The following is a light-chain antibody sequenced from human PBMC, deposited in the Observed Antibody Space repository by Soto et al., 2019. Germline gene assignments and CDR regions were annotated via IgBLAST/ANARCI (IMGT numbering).Light chain of an antibody. V-gene: IGKV3-15*01. CDR1: QSVSSN. CDR3: QQYNNLPFT. CDR2: GAS. J-gene: IGKJ3*01. Sequence: EIVMTQSPATLSVSPGERATLSCRASQSVSSNFAWYQQKPGQAPRLLIYGASTRATGIPARFSGSGSGTEFTLTISGLQSEDFAVYYCQQYNNLPFTFGPGTKVDIK.